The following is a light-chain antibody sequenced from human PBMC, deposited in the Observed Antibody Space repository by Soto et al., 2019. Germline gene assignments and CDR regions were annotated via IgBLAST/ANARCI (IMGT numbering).Light chain of an antibody. Sequence: DIVMTQSPDSLAVSLGERATINCKPSQSVLYSSNNKNYLAWYQQKPGQPPKLLIYWASTRASGVPDRFSGSGSGTDFTLTISSLQAEDVAVYYCQQYYNTPITFGQGTRLEMK. CDR3: QQYYNTPIT. CDR1: QSVLYSSNNKNY. V-gene: IGKV4-1*01. J-gene: IGKJ5*01. CDR2: WAS.